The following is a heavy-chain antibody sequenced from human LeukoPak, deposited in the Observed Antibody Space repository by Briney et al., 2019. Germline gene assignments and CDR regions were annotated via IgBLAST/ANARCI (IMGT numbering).Heavy chain of an antibody. D-gene: IGHD1-26*01. V-gene: IGHV1-18*01. Sequence: GASVKVSCKASGYTFTRYGISWVRQAPGQGLEWVGWIGAYNGNTNYARKLQGRLTMTTDTSTSTAYMELRSLRSDDTAVYYCARGPSGSRPGYYYNGMDVWGQGTTVTVSS. CDR1: GYTFTRYG. CDR2: IGAYNGNT. J-gene: IGHJ6*02. CDR3: ARGPSGSRPGYYYNGMDV.